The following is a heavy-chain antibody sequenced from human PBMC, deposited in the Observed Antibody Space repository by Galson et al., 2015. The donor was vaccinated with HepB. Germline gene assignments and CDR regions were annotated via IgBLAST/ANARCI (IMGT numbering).Heavy chain of an antibody. CDR2: IIPNTGGT. D-gene: IGHD4/OR15-4a*01. V-gene: IGHV1-2*06. Sequence: SVKVSCKASGYTFIGYFLHWVRQAPGQGLEWMGRIIPNTGGTNYAQKFQGRIAMTRDTSINTAYMELSRLRSNDTAVYYCVRDLEYGAPRDYWGQGTLVTVSS. J-gene: IGHJ4*02. CDR1: GYTFIGYF. CDR3: VRDLEYGAPRDY.